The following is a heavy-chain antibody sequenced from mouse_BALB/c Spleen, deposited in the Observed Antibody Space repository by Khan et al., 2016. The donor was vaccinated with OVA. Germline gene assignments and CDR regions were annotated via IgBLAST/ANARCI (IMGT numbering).Heavy chain of an antibody. J-gene: IGHJ3*01. CDR2: IYPGSGNT. V-gene: IGHV1-77*01. CDR3: ARSGIGSFAY. D-gene: IGHD2-2*01. Sequence: QVQLKESGAELARPGASVKLSCKASGYTFTDYYINWVKQRTGQGLEWIGEIYPGSGNTYYNEKFKDKATLTADKSSSTAFMQRNSLTSEDSSVYFCARSGIGSFAYWGQGTLVTVSA. CDR1: GYTFTDYY.